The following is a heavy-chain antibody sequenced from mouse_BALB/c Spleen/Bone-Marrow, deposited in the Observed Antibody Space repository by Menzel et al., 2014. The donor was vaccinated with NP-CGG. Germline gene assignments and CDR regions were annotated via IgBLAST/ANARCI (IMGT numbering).Heavy chain of an antibody. D-gene: IGHD2-1*01. Sequence: VKLVESGPGLVAPSQSLSTNCTVSGFSLANYNIHWVRQPPGKGLEWLGVIWTGGSTRYNSALMSRLTISKDNSKRPVFLKMNNRQSDDTAMYYCVRDPGYPGNYFLVFWGLGTLVTLST. CDR1: GFSLANYN. J-gene: IGHJ3*01. CDR2: IWTGGST. V-gene: IGHV2-9*02. CDR3: VRDPGYPGNYFLVF.